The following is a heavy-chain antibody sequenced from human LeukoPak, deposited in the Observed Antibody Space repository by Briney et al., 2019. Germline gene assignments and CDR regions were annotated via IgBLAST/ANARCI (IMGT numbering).Heavy chain of an antibody. Sequence: GGSLRLSCAASGFTFSCFAMSSVRRTPGKGLEWVPGISGSSDNTLYAESVKRRFTISRDNSKNTLYQEMNSLRAEDTAIYYCAKMKGHPLPKYYMDVWGQGTTVTVSS. CDR3: AKMKGHPLPKYYMDV. V-gene: IGHV3-23*01. CDR2: ISGSSDNT. J-gene: IGHJ6*01. D-gene: IGHD1-26*01. CDR1: GFTFSCFA.